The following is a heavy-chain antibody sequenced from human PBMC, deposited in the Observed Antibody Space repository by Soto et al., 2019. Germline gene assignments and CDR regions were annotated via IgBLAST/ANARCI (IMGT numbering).Heavy chain of an antibody. D-gene: IGHD1-26*01. CDR2: IKQDGSEK. V-gene: IGHV3-7*01. J-gene: IGHJ3*02. CDR1: GFIFSTNW. CDR3: VRDQGRSSGSKGEAFDI. Sequence: EVQLVESGGGLVQPGGSLRLSCEGSGFIFSTNWKSWVRQAPGKGLEWVANIKQDGSEKYYVDSVKGRFIISRDNAKNPLYLQMNSLRAEDTAVYYCVRDQGRSSGSKGEAFDIWGQGTMVTVSA.